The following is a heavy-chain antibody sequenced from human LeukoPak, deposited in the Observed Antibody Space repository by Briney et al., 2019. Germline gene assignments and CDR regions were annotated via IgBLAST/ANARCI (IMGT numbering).Heavy chain of an antibody. CDR1: GFTFSSYA. D-gene: IGHD2-2*01. V-gene: IGHV3-30*04. CDR2: ISYDGSNK. Sequence: GRSLRLSCAASGFTFSSYAMHWVRQAPGKGLEWVAVISYDGSNKYYADSVKGRFTISRDNSKNTLYLQMNSLRAEDAAVYYCARSALGYCSSTSCLYAFDIWGQGTMVTVSS. J-gene: IGHJ3*02. CDR3: ARSALGYCSSTSCLYAFDI.